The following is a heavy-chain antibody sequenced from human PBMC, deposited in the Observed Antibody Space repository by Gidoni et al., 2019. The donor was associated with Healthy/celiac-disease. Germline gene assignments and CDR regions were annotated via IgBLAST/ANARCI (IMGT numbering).Heavy chain of an antibody. D-gene: IGHD5-12*01. J-gene: IGHJ4*02. Sequence: QVQLVQSGAEVKKPGASVKVSCKASGYTFTSYYMHWVRQAPGQGLEWMGIINPSGGSTSYAQKFQGRVTMTRDTSTSTVYMDLSSLRSEDTAVYYCARDMGGGYSGYIFDYWGQGTLVTVSS. CDR1: GYTFTSYY. CDR3: ARDMGGGYSGYIFDY. V-gene: IGHV1-46*01. CDR2: INPSGGST.